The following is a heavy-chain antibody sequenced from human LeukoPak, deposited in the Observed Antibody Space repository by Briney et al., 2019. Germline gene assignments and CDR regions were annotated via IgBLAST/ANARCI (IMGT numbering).Heavy chain of an antibody. Sequence: GGSLRLSYAASGFTFSSYSMIWVRQAPGKGLECVSSISSSSSYIYYEDSVKGRFTISRDNAKNSLYLQMNSLRAEDTAVYYCARDSAVTSAFDIWGQGTMVTVSS. CDR2: ISSSSSYI. CDR1: GFTFSSYS. D-gene: IGHD4-17*01. J-gene: IGHJ3*02. CDR3: ARDSAVTSAFDI. V-gene: IGHV3-21*01.